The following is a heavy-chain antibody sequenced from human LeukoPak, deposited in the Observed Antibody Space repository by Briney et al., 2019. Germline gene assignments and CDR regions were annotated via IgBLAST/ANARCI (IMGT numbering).Heavy chain of an antibody. V-gene: IGHV3-23*01. D-gene: IGHD2-2*01. CDR2: ISGGGDST. CDR3: AKVHCGSRSCLRVDV. CDR1: GFTFSNNA. Sequence: QPGGSLRLSCAVSGFTFSNNAMSWVRQAPGKGLEWVSAISGGGDSTYYADSVKGRFTISRDNSKNTVYLQMNSLRAEDTAEYHCAKVHCGSRSCLRVDVWGQGTTVTVSS. J-gene: IGHJ6*02.